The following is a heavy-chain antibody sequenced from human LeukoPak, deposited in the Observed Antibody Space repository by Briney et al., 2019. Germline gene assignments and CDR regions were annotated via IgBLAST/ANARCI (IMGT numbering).Heavy chain of an antibody. CDR1: GYTFTSYY. CDR3: ARELVAKATVGDCFDY. V-gene: IGHV1-46*01. J-gene: IGHJ4*02. D-gene: IGHD1-26*01. Sequence: ASVKVSCKASGYTFTSYYMHWVRQAPGRGLEWMGIINPSGGSTSYAQKFQGRVTMTRDMSTSTVYMELSSLRSEDTAVYYCARELVAKATVGDCFDYWGQGTLVTVSS. CDR2: INPSGGST.